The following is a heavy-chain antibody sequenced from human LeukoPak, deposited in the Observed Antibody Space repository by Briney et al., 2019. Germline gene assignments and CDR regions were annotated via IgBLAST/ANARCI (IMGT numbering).Heavy chain of an antibody. CDR2: SSISSSYI. CDR3: VCTSCRPKYNWFDP. Sequence: GGTLRLSCAASGVTFSSYSMNWGRQGPRQGLGRDSSSSISSSYIYYADSVKGRFTISRDNAKNSLYLQMNSLRAEDTAVYYGVCTSCRPKYNWFDPWGQGTLVTVSS. V-gene: IGHV3-21*01. D-gene: IGHD2-2*01. J-gene: IGHJ5*02. CDR1: GVTFSSYS.